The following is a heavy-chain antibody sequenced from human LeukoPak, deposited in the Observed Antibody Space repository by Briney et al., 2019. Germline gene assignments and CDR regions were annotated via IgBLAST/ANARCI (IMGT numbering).Heavy chain of an antibody. CDR2: ISSSSSYI. CDR3: ARDWAAAGNKLAYYYYYMDV. CDR1: GFTFSSYS. Sequence: PGGSPRLSCAASGFTFSSYSMNWVRQAPGKGLEWVSSISSSSSYIYYADSVKGRFTISRDNAKNSLYLQMNSLRAEDTAVYYCARDWAAAGNKLAYYYYYMDVWGKGTTVTVSS. D-gene: IGHD6-13*01. V-gene: IGHV3-21*01. J-gene: IGHJ6*03.